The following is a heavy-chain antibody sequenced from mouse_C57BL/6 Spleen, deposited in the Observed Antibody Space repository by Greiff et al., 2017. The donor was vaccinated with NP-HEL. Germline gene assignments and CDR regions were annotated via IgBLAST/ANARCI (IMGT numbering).Heavy chain of an antibody. D-gene: IGHD4-1*01. V-gene: IGHV5-9*01. CDR3: ATLGPLLGY. Sequence: EVMLVESGGGLVKPGGSLKLSCAASGFTFSSYTMSWVRQTPEKRLEWVATISGGGGNTYYPDSVKGRFTISRDNAKNTLYLQMSSLRSEDTALYYCATLGPLLGYWGQGTTLTVSS. CDR2: ISGGGGNT. J-gene: IGHJ2*01. CDR1: GFTFSSYT.